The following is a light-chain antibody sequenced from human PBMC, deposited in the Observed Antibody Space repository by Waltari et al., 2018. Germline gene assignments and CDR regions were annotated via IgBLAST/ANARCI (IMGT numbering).Light chain of an antibody. J-gene: IGLJ2*01. V-gene: IGLV1-47*01. CDR2: RNN. CDR3: ATWYDSLSGPV. CDR1: SSNIGSNS. Sequence: QSVLTQPPSASGTPVQRLSISCSGSSSNIGSNSVDWYQQVPGTAPKLLIYRNNQRPSGVPDRFSGSRSGTSASLAISGLRSEDEADYYCATWYDSLSGPVFGGGTKVTVL.